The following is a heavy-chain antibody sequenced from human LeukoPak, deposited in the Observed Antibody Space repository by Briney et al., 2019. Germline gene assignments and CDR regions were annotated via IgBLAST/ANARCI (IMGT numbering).Heavy chain of an antibody. CDR2: IYHSGST. J-gene: IGHJ6*03. CDR3: AREGREFDSTGSRYYYYYMDV. V-gene: IGHV4-4*07. CDR1: GGSIRSYY. Sequence: PSETLSLTCTVSGGSIRSYYWSWIRQPAGKGLEWIGRIYHSGSTNDNPSLKSRVTMSVDTSKNQFSLRLSSVTAADTAVYYCAREGREFDSTGSRYYYYYMDVWGKGTTATVSS. D-gene: IGHD1-14*01.